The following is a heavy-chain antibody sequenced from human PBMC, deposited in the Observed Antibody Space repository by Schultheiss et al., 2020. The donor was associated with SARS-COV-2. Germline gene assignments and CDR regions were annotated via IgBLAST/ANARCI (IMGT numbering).Heavy chain of an antibody. D-gene: IGHD2-2*01. V-gene: IGHV3-11*01. CDR2: ISSSGSTI. CDR3: ARPVYCSSTSCYPFDY. J-gene: IGHJ4*02. CDR1: GFTFSDYY. Sequence: GGSLRLSCAASGFTFSDYYMSWIRQAPGKGLEWVSYISSSGSTIYYADYVKGRFTISGDNAKNSLYLQMNSLRAEDTAVYYCARPVYCSSTSCYPFDYWGQGTLVTVSS.